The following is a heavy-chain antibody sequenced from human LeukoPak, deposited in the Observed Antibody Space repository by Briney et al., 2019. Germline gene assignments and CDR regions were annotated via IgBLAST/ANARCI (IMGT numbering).Heavy chain of an antibody. Sequence: ASVKVSCKASGYTFTSYYMHWVRQAPGQGLGWMGIISPSGGSTIYAQKFQGRVTITADESTSTAYMELSSLRSEDTAVYYCARAPLTLYDSSGYYYSYYFDYWGQGTLVTVSS. V-gene: IGHV1-46*01. J-gene: IGHJ4*02. D-gene: IGHD3-22*01. CDR1: GYTFTSYY. CDR2: ISPSGGST. CDR3: ARAPLTLYDSSGYYYSYYFDY.